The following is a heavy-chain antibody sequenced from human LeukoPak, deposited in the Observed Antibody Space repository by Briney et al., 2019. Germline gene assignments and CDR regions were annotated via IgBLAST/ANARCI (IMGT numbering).Heavy chain of an antibody. CDR2: ISGSGGST. J-gene: IGHJ6*03. CDR1: GFTFSSYA. D-gene: IGHD4-23*01. CDR3: AKGGGYYGGNVGYYYYYMDV. V-gene: IGHV3-23*01. Sequence: PGGSLRLSCAASGFTFSSYAMSWVRQAPGKGLEWVSAISGSGGSTYYADSVKGRFTISRDNSKNTLYLQMSSLRAEDTAVYYCAKGGGYYGGNVGYYYYYMDVWGKGTTVTISS.